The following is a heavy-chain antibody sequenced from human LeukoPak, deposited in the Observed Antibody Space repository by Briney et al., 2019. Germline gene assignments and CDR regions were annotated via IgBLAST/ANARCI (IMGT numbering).Heavy chain of an antibody. Sequence: GGSLRLSCAASGFTFSSYWMSWVRQAPGKGLEWVANIKQDGSEKYYVDSVKGRFTISRDNAKNTLYLQMNSLRAEDTAVYYCARGGGDYGDYYILPDYWGQGTLVTVSS. D-gene: IGHD4-17*01. CDR3: ARGGGDYGDYYILPDY. CDR1: GFTFSSYW. J-gene: IGHJ4*02. CDR2: IKQDGSEK. V-gene: IGHV3-7*04.